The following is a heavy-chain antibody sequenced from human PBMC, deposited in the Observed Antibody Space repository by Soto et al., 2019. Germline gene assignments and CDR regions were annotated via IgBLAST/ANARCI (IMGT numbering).Heavy chain of an antibody. Sequence: GASVKVSCKASGYTFTSYAMHWVRQAPGQRLEWMGWINAGNGNTKYSQKFQGRVTITRDTSASTAYMELSSLRSEDTAVYYCARDIGDILAYGMDVWGQGTTVTVSS. CDR1: GYTFTSYA. CDR3: ARDIGDILAYGMDV. V-gene: IGHV1-3*01. J-gene: IGHJ6*02. CDR2: INAGNGNT. D-gene: IGHD3-9*01.